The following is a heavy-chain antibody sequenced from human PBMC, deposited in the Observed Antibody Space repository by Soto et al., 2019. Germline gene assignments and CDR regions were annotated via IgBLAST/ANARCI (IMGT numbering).Heavy chain of an antibody. CDR3: ARGNKRAVDTGGQGDGSNWFDP. CDR2: INHSGST. CDR1: GGSFSGYY. V-gene: IGHV4-34*01. Sequence: SETLSLTCAVYGGSFSGYYWSWIRQPPGKGLEWIGEINHSGSTNYNPSLKSRVTISVDTSKNQFSLKLSSVTAADTAVYYCARGNKRAVDTGGQGDGSNWFDPWGQGTLVTVSS. D-gene: IGHD5-18*01. J-gene: IGHJ5*02.